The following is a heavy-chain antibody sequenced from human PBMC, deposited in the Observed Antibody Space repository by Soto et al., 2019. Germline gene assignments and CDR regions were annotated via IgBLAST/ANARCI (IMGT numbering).Heavy chain of an antibody. V-gene: IGHV4-30-4*01. CDR3: ARGQAAARAMDV. J-gene: IGHJ6*02. CDR1: GGSISSGDYY. D-gene: IGHD6-13*01. CDR2: ISYSGST. Sequence: SETLSLTCSVSGGSISSGDYYWTWIRQPPGKGLEWIGYISYSGSTFYSPSLKRRVTISVDRSKNQFSLKLSSVTAADTAVYYCARGQAAARAMDVWGQGTTVTVYS.